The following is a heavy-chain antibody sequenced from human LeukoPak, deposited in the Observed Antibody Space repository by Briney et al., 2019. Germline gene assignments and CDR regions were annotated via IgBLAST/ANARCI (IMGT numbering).Heavy chain of an antibody. J-gene: IGHJ6*03. V-gene: IGHV5-51*01. CDR3: ARLDIVVVPAATPQSYYYYYYMDV. Sequence: GESLKISCKGSGYSFTSYWIGWVRQQPGKGLEWMGIIYPGDSDTRYSPSFQGQVTISADKSISTAHLQWSSLKASDTAMYYCARLDIVVVPAATPQSYYYYYYMDVWGKGTTVTVSS. D-gene: IGHD2-2*02. CDR2: IYPGDSDT. CDR1: GYSFTSYW.